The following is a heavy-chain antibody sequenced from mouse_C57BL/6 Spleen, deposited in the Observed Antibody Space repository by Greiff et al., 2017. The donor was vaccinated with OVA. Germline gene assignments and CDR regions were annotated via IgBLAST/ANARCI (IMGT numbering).Heavy chain of an antibody. D-gene: IGHD1-1*01. V-gene: IGHV5-17*01. J-gene: IGHJ3*01. Sequence: EVKLVESGGGLVKPGGSLKLSCAASGFTFSDYGMHWVRQAPEKGLEWVAYISSGSSTIYYADTVKGRFTISRDNAKNTLFLQMTSLRSEDTAMYYCARTHDYYGSSWFAYWGQGTLVTVSA. CDR3: ARTHDYYGSSWFAY. CDR2: ISSGSSTI. CDR1: GFTFSDYG.